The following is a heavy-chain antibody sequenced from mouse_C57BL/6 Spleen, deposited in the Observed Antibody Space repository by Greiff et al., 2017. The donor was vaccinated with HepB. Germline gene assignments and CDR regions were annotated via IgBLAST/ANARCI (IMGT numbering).Heavy chain of an antibody. CDR1: GFTFSSYA. CDR3: ASYYGSSYVGFAY. CDR2: ISDGGSYT. V-gene: IGHV5-4*03. D-gene: IGHD1-1*01. J-gene: IGHJ3*01. Sequence: EVKLMESGGGLVKPGGSLKLSCAASGFTFSSYAMSWVRQTPEKRLEWVATISDGGSYTYYPDNVKGRFTISRDNAKNNLYLQMSHLKSEDTAMYYCASYYGSSYVGFAYWGQGTLVTVSA.